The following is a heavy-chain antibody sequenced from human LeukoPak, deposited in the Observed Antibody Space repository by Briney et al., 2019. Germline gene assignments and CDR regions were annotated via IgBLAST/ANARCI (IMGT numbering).Heavy chain of an antibody. D-gene: IGHD3-9*01. CDR2: ISSSSSYI. V-gene: IGHV3-21*01. CDR1: GFTFSSYS. CDR3: GRGQNAYYDILTGLVDY. Sequence: GGSLRLSCAASGFTFSSYSMNWVRQAPGKGLEWVSSISSSSSYIYYADSVKGRFTISRDNAKNSLYLQMNSLRAEDTAVYYCGRGQNAYYDILTGLVDYWGQGTLVTVSS. J-gene: IGHJ4*02.